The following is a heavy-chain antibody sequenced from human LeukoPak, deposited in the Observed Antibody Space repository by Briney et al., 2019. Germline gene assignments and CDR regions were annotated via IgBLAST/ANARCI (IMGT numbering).Heavy chain of an antibody. CDR2: IRFNGGST. CDR3: AKVGCCSGWSYEYYFDY. D-gene: IGHD6-19*01. CDR1: GFTFSDYD. Sequence: PGGSLRLSCVASGFTFSDYDMSWVRQVPGEGLEWISSIRFNGGSTYYAGSVRGRFTISRDNSKNTLYLQMNGLRAEDTAVYYCAKVGCCSGWSYEYYFDYWGQGTLVTVSS. V-gene: IGHV3-23*01. J-gene: IGHJ4*02.